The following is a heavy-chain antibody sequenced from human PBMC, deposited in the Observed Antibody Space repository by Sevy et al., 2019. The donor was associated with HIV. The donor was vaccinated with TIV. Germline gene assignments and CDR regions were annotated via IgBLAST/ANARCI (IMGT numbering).Heavy chain of an antibody. Sequence: GGSLRLSCAASGFAFNSYWMSWVRQAPGMGLQWVGTIKEDGSEKYYVDSMKGRFTISRDNAKNSLYLQMNSLRAEDTAVYYSARDWRGYIGSGSDYYYYGMDVWGQGTTVTVSS. V-gene: IGHV3-7*03. CDR2: IKEDGSEK. D-gene: IGHD3-10*01. CDR3: ARDWRGYIGSGSDYYYYGMDV. J-gene: IGHJ6*02. CDR1: GFAFNSYW.